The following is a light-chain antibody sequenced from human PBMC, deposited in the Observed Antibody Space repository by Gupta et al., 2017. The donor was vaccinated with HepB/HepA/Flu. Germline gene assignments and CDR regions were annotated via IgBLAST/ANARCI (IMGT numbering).Light chain of an antibody. CDR2: SAS. CDR1: ESIGSN. Sequence: EVVLAQSPVPLVLSPGERATLSCRARESIGSNLAWYQQKPRQAPRPLIYSASKRHPDIAPRFSGSGWGRDVTLTITSREQEDFAVYYCHQHSDWPPFAFGQGTKV. V-gene: IGKV3-11*02. J-gene: IGKJ1*01. CDR3: HQHSDWPPFA.